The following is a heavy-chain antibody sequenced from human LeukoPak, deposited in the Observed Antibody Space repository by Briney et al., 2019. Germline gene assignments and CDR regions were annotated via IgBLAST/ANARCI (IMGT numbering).Heavy chain of an antibody. Sequence: GGSLTLSCAASGFTFSDYYMSWIRQAPGKGLEWVSYISSSGSTIYYADSVKGRFTISRHNAKNSLYLQTTSLRAEDTAVYYCDRHPSHYMQDYWGQGTPVTVSS. CDR3: DRHPSHYMQDY. V-gene: IGHV3-11*01. J-gene: IGHJ4*02. D-gene: IGHD4-4*01. CDR2: ISSSGSTI. CDR1: GFTFSDYY.